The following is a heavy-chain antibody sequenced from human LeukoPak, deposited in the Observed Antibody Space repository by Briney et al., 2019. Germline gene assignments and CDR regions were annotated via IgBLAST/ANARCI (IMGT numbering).Heavy chain of an antibody. CDR1: GGSISSSSYY. D-gene: IGHD1-7*01. V-gene: IGHV4-61*01. J-gene: IGHJ4*02. CDR3: ARAYNWNYADY. Sequence: SETLSLTCTVSGGSISSSSYYWSWIRQPPGKGLEWIGYIYYSGTTNHNPSLRSRVTISLDTSKNQFSLKLSSVTAADTAVYFCARAYNWNYADYWGQGILVTVSS. CDR2: IYYSGTT.